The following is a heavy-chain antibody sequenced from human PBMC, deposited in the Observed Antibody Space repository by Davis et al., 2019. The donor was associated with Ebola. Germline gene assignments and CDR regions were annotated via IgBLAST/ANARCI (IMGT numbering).Heavy chain of an antibody. CDR2: ISYDGSNK. CDR3: ARVREYSSSSYYYYYGMDV. V-gene: IGHV3-30*03. J-gene: IGHJ6*02. CDR1: GFTFSSYG. D-gene: IGHD6-13*01. Sequence: GESLKISCAASGFTFSSYGMHWVRQAPGKGLEWVAVISYDGSNKYYADSVKGRFTISRDNAKNSLYLQMNSLRAEDTAVYYCARVREYSSSSYYYYYGMDVWGQGTTVTVSS.